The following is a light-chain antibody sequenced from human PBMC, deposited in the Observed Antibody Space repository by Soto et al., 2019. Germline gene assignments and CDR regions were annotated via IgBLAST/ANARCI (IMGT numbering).Light chain of an antibody. CDR2: EAS. J-gene: IGKJ4*01. CDR3: QQRSNWPLT. CDR1: QSISSW. V-gene: IGKV1-5*01. Sequence: DIQMTQSPSSLSASAGDRVTITCRASQSISSWLAWYQQKPGKAPKLMIYEASTLQSGVPSRFSGSGSGTDFTLTISSLEPEDFAVYYCQQRSNWPLTFGGGTKVDIK.